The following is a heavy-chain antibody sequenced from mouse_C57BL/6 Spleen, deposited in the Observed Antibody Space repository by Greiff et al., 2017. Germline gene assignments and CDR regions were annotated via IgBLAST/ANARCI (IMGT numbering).Heavy chain of an antibody. J-gene: IGHJ3*01. V-gene: IGHV1-61*01. CDR1: GYTFTSYW. CDR3: ARLTLRFAY. Sequence: QVHVKQPGAELVRPGSSVKLSCKASGYTFTSYWMDWVKQRPGQGLEWIGNIYPSDSETHYNQKFKDKATLTVDKSSSTAYMQLSSLTSEDSAVYYCARLTLRFAYWGQGTLVTVSA. CDR2: IYPSDSET.